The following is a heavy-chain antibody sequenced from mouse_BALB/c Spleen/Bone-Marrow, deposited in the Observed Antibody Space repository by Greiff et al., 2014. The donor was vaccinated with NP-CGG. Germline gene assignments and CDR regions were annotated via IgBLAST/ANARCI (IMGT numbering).Heavy chain of an antibody. CDR1: GYSFTGYY. V-gene: IGHV1-26*01. J-gene: IGHJ1*01. CDR2: VNPNNGGT. D-gene: IGHD1-1*01. Sequence: EVQGVESGPDLVKPGASVKISCKASGYSFTGYYMHWVKQSHGKSLEWIGRVNPNNGGTXXXQXXKGKAIXTVXKSSSTAYMELRSLTSEDSAVYYCARGDYGSSYRYFDVWGAGTTVTVSS. CDR3: ARGDYGSSYRYFDV.